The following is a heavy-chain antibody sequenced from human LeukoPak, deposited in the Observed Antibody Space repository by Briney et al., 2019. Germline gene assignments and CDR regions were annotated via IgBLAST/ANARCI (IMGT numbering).Heavy chain of an antibody. V-gene: IGHV3-74*01. CDR2: INSVGSST. CDR1: GFTFSSYW. D-gene: IGHD3-22*01. CDR3: AKDPTHFRVWDDYDNTRLNY. J-gene: IGHJ4*02. Sequence: GGSLRLSCAASGFTFSSYWMHWVRQAPGKGLVWVSRINSVGSSTTYADSVKGRFTISRDNAKNTLYLQMNSLRAEDTAVYYCAKDPTHFRVWDDYDNTRLNYWGQGTLVTVSS.